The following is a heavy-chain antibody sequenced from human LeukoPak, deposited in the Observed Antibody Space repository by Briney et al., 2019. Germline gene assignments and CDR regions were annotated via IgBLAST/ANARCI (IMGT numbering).Heavy chain of an antibody. D-gene: IGHD3-22*01. J-gene: IGHJ4*02. CDR1: GYSFTSYW. V-gene: IGHV5-51*01. CDR3: ALTYYYDSSVVYFDY. Sequence: GESLKISCKGSGYSFTSYWIGWVRQMPGKGLEWMGIIYPGDSDTRYSPSFQGQVTISADKSISTAYLQWSSLKASDTAMYYCALTYYYDSSVVYFDYWGQGTLVTVFS. CDR2: IYPGDSDT.